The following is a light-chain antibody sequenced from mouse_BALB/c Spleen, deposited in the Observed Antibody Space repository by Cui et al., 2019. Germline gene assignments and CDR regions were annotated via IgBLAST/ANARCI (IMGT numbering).Light chain of an antibody. J-gene: IGKJ2*01. Sequence: DILLTQSPAILSVSPGERVSFSCRASQSIGTSIHWYQQRTNGSPRLLIKYASESISGIPSRFSGSGSGTDFTLSINRVESEDIADYYCQQSNSWYTFGGGTKLEIK. CDR3: QQSNSWYT. CDR2: YAS. V-gene: IGKV5-48*01. CDR1: QSIGTS.